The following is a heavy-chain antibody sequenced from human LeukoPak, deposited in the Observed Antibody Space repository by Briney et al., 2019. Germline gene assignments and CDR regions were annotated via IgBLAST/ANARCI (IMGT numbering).Heavy chain of an antibody. CDR3: ARVWTDSGSYYDDRGAFDY. Sequence: SETLSLTCTVSGASISSGSYYWNWIRQPAGKGLEWIGRIFASGSTNYNPSLKSRVTISLDTSKNQLSLKLSSVTAADTALYYCARVWTDSGSYYDDRGAFDYWGQGTLVTVSS. V-gene: IGHV4-61*02. D-gene: IGHD1-26*01. CDR2: IFASGST. CDR1: GASISSGSYY. J-gene: IGHJ4*02.